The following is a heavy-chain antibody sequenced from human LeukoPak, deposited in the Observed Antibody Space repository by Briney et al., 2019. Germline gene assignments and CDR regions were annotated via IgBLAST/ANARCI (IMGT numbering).Heavy chain of an antibody. J-gene: IGHJ6*03. CDR3: ARDRFTMVQYYYYYMDV. V-gene: IGHV3-33*08. D-gene: IGHD3-10*01. Sequence: GGSLRLSCAASGFTFSSYGMHWVRQAPGKGLEWVAVIWYDGSNKYYADSVKGRFTISRDNSKNTLYLQMNSLRAEDTAVYYCARDRFTMVQYYYYYMDVWGKGTTVTVSS. CDR1: GFTFSSYG. CDR2: IWYDGSNK.